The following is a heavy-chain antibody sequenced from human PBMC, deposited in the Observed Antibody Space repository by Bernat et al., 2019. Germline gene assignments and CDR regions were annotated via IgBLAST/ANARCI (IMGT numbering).Heavy chain of an antibody. Sequence: EVQLLESGGGLVQPGGSLRLSCAASGFTLSSYAMSWVRQAPGKGLEWVSAISGSVGSTDNADSVKGRFTISRDRSKNTLYLQMNSLRAEDTAVYYCARDGSGTTPIFDYWGQGTLVTVSS. D-gene: IGHD1-7*01. CDR3: ARDGSGTTPIFDY. CDR1: GFTLSSYA. CDR2: ISGSVGST. V-gene: IGHV3-23*01. J-gene: IGHJ4*02.